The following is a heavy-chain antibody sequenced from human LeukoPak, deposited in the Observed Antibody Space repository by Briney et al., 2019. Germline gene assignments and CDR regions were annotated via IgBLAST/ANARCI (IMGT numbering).Heavy chain of an antibody. CDR1: GYMFTGYY. V-gene: IGHV1-2*02. D-gene: IGHD6-13*01. J-gene: IGHJ5*02. CDR3: ARGVGYSSSRDWFDP. CDR2: INPNNGGT. Sequence: ASVKVSRKASGYMFTGYYMYWVRQAPGQGLEWMGWINPNNGGTKYAQKFQGRVTMTRDTSIRTAYMELSRLRSDDTAVYYCARGVGYSSSRDWFDPWGQGTLVTVSS.